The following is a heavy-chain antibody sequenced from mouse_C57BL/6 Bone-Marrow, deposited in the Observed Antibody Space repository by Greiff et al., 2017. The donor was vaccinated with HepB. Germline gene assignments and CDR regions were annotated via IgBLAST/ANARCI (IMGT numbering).Heavy chain of an antibody. J-gene: IGHJ3*01. V-gene: IGHV1-69*01. CDR1: GYTFTSYW. D-gene: IGHD2-1*01. CDR3: ARRTYGNYAWFAY. CDR2: IDPSDSYT. Sequence: QVQLQQPGAELVMPGASVKLSCKASGYTFTSYWMHWVKQRPGQGLEWIGEIDPSDSYTNYNQKFKGKSTLTVDKSSSTAYMQLSSLTSEDSAVYYGARRTYGNYAWFAYWGQGTLVTVSA.